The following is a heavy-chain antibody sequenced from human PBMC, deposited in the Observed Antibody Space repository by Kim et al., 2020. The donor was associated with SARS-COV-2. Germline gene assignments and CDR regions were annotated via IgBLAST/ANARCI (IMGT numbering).Heavy chain of an antibody. J-gene: IGHJ5*02. CDR2: IYYSGST. CDR3: ARGRGYYDSSSRETPNWFDP. CDR1: GGSISSGGYY. D-gene: IGHD3-22*01. V-gene: IGHV4-31*03. Sequence: SETLSLTCTVSGGSISSGGYYWSWIRQHPGKGLEWIGYIYYSGSTYYNPSLKSRVTISVDTSKNQFSLKLSSVTAADTAVYYCARGRGYYDSSSRETPNWFDPWGQGTLVTVSS.